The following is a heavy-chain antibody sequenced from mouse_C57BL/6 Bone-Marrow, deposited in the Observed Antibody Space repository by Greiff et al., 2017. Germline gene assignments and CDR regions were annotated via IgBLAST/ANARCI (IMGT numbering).Heavy chain of an antibody. J-gene: IGHJ3*01. CDR1: GYTFTSYW. D-gene: IGHD1-1*01. CDR3: ARHYYGSSYRFAY. Sequence: QVQLQQPGAELVKPGASVKMSCKASGYTFTSYWITWVKQRPGQGLEWIGDIYPGSGSTNYNEKFKSKATLTVDTSSSTAYMQLSSLTSEDSAVYYCARHYYGSSYRFAYWGQGTLVTVSA. CDR2: IYPGSGST. V-gene: IGHV1-55*01.